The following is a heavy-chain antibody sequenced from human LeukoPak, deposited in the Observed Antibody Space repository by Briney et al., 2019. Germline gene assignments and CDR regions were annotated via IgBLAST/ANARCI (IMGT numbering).Heavy chain of an antibody. CDR1: GGSISSSNYY. Sequence: SETLSLTCTVSGGSISSSNYYWSWIRQPPGKGLEWIGNIYFSGNTNYNPSLKSRVTISEDTSKNQISLKLSSVTAADTAVYYCARMSGLYGMEVWGQGTTVTVS. D-gene: IGHD3-10*01. CDR2: IYFSGNT. CDR3: ARMSGLYGMEV. J-gene: IGHJ6*02. V-gene: IGHV4-61*01.